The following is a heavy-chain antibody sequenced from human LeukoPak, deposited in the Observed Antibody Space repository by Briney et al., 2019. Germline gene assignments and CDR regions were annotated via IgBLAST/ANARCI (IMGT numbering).Heavy chain of an antibody. CDR2: ISSDGSIK. CDR1: KFTFSHYG. D-gene: IGHD3-3*01. Sequence: GGSLRLSCTASKFTFSHYGMQWVRQAPGKGLEWVAVISSDGSIKVYADSVKGRFTLSRDSSINTVDLQMNSLRAEDTAVYYCVKEYHSRGFGAYFDYWGQGTLVTVSS. V-gene: IGHV3-30*18. J-gene: IGHJ4*02. CDR3: VKEYHSRGFGAYFDY.